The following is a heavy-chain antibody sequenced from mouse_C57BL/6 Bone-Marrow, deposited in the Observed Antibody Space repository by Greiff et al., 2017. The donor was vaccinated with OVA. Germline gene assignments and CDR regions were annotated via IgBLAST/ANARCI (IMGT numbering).Heavy chain of an antibody. V-gene: IGHV1-47*01. CDR1: GYTFTTYP. Sequence: VQLQQSGAELVKPGASVKMSCKASGYTFTTYPIEWMKQNHGKSLEWIGNFHPYNDDTKYNEKFKGKAALTVEKSSSTVYLELSRLTSDDSAVYYGERGRGSSYGYFDVWGTGTTVTVSS. J-gene: IGHJ1*03. D-gene: IGHD1-1*01. CDR2: FHPYNDDT. CDR3: ERGRGSSYGYFDV.